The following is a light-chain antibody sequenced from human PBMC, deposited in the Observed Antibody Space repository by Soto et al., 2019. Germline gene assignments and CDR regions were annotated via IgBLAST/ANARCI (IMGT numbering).Light chain of an antibody. V-gene: IGLV2-23*01. J-gene: IGLJ1*01. CDR2: EGS. CDR3: CSYAGSSTSSHV. Sequence: QSALTQPASVSGSPGQSITISCTGTSSDVGSYNLVSWYQQHPGKAPKLMIYEGSKRPSGVSNRFSGSKSGNTASLTISGLQAEDEADYYCCSYAGSSTSSHVFGTGTKLTVL. CDR1: SSDVGSYNL.